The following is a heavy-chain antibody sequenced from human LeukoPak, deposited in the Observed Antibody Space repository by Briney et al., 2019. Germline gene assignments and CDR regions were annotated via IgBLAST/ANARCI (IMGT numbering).Heavy chain of an antibody. D-gene: IGHD4-23*01. CDR1: GFTFSSYA. Sequence: GGSLRLYCAASGFTFSSYAMRWVRQAPGKGLEWVSTITSSGGSTIYADSVKGRFTISRDNSKNTLYLQMNSLRAEDTAVYYCAKDRWSGYDAFDIWGQGTIVTVSS. CDR2: ITSSGGST. V-gene: IGHV3-23*01. CDR3: AKDRWSGYDAFDI. J-gene: IGHJ3*02.